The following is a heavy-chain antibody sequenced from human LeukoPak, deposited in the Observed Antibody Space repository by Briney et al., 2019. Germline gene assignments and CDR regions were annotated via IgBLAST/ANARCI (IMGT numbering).Heavy chain of an antibody. CDR2: INPNSGGT. CDR3: ARAESMGAFDI. Sequence: ASVKVSCKASGYTFTGYYMHWVRQAPGQGLEWMGWINPNSGGTNYAQKFQGRVTMTGDTSISTAYMELSRLRSDDTAVDYCARAESMGAFDIWGQGTMVTVSS. D-gene: IGHD2-8*01. V-gene: IGHV1-2*02. CDR1: GYTFTGYY. J-gene: IGHJ3*02.